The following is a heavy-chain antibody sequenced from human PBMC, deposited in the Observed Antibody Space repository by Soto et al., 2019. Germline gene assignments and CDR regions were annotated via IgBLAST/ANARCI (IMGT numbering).Heavy chain of an antibody. J-gene: IGHJ4*02. CDR1: GDSISSTNW. D-gene: IGHD6-13*01. Sequence: QVQLQESGPGLVKPSGTLSLTCAVSGDSISSTNWWTWVRQSPGRGLEWIGEIYHSGTTNYSPSLKSRVNIAVDMSTNHLSLTLISVTAADPAVYYCAFPATADFDYWGKGILVTVSS. V-gene: IGHV4-4*02. CDR3: AFPATADFDY. CDR2: IYHSGTT.